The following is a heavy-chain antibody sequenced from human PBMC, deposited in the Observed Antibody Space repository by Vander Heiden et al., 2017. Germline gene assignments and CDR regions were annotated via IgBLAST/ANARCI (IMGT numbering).Heavy chain of an antibody. D-gene: IGHD3-10*01. CDR1: GGTFSSYA. CDR3: ARDPRMYYYGSGSREPPYGMDV. CDR2: IIPIFGTA. J-gene: IGHJ6*02. V-gene: IGHV1-69*01. Sequence: QVQLVQSGAEVKKPGSSVKVSCKASGGTFSSYAISWVRQAPGQGLEWMGGIIPIFGTANYAQKFQGRVTITADESTSTAYMELSSLRSEDTAVYYCARDPRMYYYGSGSREPPYGMDVWGQGTTVTVSS.